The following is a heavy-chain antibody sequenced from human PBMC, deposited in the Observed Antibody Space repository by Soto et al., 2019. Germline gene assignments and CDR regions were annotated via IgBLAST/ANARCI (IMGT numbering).Heavy chain of an antibody. CDR3: ARDRKGYYGSGSYFENDYYYYYMDV. J-gene: IGHJ6*03. CDR2: ISGGGGST. CDR1: GFTFNNYA. Sequence: GGSLRLSCAASGFTFNNYALSWVRQAPGKGLEWVSGISGGGGSTYYADSVKGRFTISRDNSKNTLYLEMNSLRSEDTAVYYCARDRKGYYGSGSYFENDYYYYYMDVWGKGTTVTVSS. D-gene: IGHD3-10*01. V-gene: IGHV3-23*01.